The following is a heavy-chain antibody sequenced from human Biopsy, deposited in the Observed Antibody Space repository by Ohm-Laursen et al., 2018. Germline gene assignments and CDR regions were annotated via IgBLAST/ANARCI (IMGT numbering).Heavy chain of an antibody. V-gene: IGHV4-59*08. CDR1: GGSVNSYS. CDR3: ARHPTGFWFDP. Sequence: SETLSLTCTVSGGSVNSYSWSWIRQPPGKGLEWIGYIYYSGSINYNPSLKGRVTISLDTSKNQFSLKLSSVTAADTAVYYCARHPTGFWFDPWGQGTLVIVSS. J-gene: IGHJ5*02. CDR2: IYYSGSI.